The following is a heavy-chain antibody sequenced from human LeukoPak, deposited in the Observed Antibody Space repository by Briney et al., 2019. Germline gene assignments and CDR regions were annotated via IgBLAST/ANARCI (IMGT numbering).Heavy chain of an antibody. CDR2: IYYSGST. D-gene: IGHD1-26*01. Sequence: SETLSLTCSVSGASISTYYWSWIRQAPGKGLEWIANIYYSGSTIDNPSLRSRVTISVDTSKNQFSLKLSSVTAADTAVYYCATQAPPVGAVNYWGQGTLVTVSS. CDR1: GASISTYY. V-gene: IGHV4-59*12. J-gene: IGHJ4*02. CDR3: ATQAPPVGAVNY.